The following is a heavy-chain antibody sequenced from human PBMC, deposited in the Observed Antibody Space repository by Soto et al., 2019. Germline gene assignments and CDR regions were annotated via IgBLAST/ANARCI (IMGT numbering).Heavy chain of an antibody. Sequence: SETLSLTFTVSGDSINSGHYSWTWIRQLPGKGLEWIGYIFYSGSAYYNPSLKSRVAISVDTSKNQFSLKLSSVTAADTAVYFCARDKGIAVDYWGQGTLVTV. CDR1: GDSINSGHYS. V-gene: IGHV4-31*03. D-gene: IGHD6-19*01. CDR3: ARDKGIAVDY. J-gene: IGHJ4*02. CDR2: IFYSGSA.